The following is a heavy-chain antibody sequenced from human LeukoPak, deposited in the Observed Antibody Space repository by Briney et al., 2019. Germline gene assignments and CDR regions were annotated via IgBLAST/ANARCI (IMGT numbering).Heavy chain of an antibody. CDR3: ARDRYYDSSGYSFSPFDY. D-gene: IGHD3-22*01. Sequence: ASVKVSCKASGYTFTIYGISWVRQAPGQGLEWMGWISAYNGNTNYAQKLQGRVTMTTDTYTSTAYMELRSLRSDDTAVYYCARDRYYDSSGYSFSPFDYWGQGALVTVSS. CDR2: ISAYNGNT. CDR1: GYTFTIYG. V-gene: IGHV1-18*01. J-gene: IGHJ4*02.